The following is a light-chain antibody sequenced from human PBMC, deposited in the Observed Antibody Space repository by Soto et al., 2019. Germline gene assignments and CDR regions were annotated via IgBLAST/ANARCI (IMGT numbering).Light chain of an antibody. J-gene: IGKJ5*01. Sequence: EIVMRQSPATLSVTPGGRATLSCRASQSISDTLAWYQQKPGQAPRLLIYSASRGATGFPARFSGSGSGTDFTLTISRLETEDFAVFYCQQYGTSEIIFGQGTRLEIK. CDR3: QQYGTSEII. V-gene: IGKV3-15*01. CDR1: QSISDT. CDR2: SAS.